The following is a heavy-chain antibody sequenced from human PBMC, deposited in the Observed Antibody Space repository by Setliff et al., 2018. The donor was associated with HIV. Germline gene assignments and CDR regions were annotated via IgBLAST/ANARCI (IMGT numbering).Heavy chain of an antibody. D-gene: IGHD3-10*01. CDR2: IYDVGVT. V-gene: IGHV4-59*08. CDR1: GGSLRTFH. J-gene: IGHJ5*02. CDR3: AKRRGSGTLYDAFDP. Sequence: SETLSLTCTVSGGSLRTFHWTWLRQAPGKGLEWLGHIYDVGVTNYNPSLKNRVTISLDASQTRCSLTLASVTATDTAVYSCAKRRGSGTLYDAFDPWG.